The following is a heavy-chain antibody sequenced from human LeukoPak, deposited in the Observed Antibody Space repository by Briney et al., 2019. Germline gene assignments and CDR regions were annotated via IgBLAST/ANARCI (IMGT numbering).Heavy chain of an antibody. CDR3: ARDPVTTPLDY. CDR2: IYTSGST. Sequence: PSETLSLTCTVSGGSISSGSYYWSWIRQPAGKGLEWIGRIYTSGSTNYNPSLKSRVTISVDTSKNQFSLKLSSVTAADTAVYYCARDPVTTPLDYWGQGNLVTVSS. CDR1: GGSISSGSYY. D-gene: IGHD4-17*01. J-gene: IGHJ4*02. V-gene: IGHV4-61*02.